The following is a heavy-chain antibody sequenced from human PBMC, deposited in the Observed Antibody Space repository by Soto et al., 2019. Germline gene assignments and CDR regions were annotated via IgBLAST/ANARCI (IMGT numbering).Heavy chain of an antibody. J-gene: IGHJ4*02. CDR3: AKRLVYYYDSSGYSAY. Sequence: QVQLVESGGGVVQPGRSLRLSCADSGFTFSSYGMHWVRQAPGKGLEWVAVISYDGSNKYYADSVKGRFTISRDNSKNTLYMQMNGLRAEDTAVYYCAKRLVYYYDSSGYSAYWGQGTQVTVSS. CDR1: GFTFSSYG. V-gene: IGHV3-30*18. D-gene: IGHD3-22*01. CDR2: ISYDGSNK.